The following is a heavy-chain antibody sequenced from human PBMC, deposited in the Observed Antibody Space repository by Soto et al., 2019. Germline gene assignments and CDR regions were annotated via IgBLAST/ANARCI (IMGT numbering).Heavy chain of an antibody. D-gene: IGHD3-22*01. CDR2: ISGSGGST. V-gene: IGHV3-23*01. Sequence: XGSLRLSCAAAGVTFSSYAMSWVRQAPGRGLDWVSAISGSGGSTYYADSVKGRFTISRDNSKNTLYLQMNSLRAEDTAVYYCAKGRGVMYYYDSSGSDWFDHWGQGTLVTVSS. J-gene: IGHJ5*02. CDR1: GVTFSSYA. CDR3: AKGRGVMYYYDSSGSDWFDH.